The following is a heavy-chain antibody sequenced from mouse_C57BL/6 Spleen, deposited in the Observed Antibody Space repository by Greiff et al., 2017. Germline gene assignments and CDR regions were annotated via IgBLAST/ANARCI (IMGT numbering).Heavy chain of an antibody. CDR2: IDPSDSYT. D-gene: IGHD2-2*01. J-gene: IGHJ2*01. Sequence: VQLQQSGAELVRPGTSVKLSCKASGYTFTSYWMHWVKQRPGQGLEWIGVIDPSDSYTNYNQKFKGKATLTVDTSSSTAYMQLSSLTSEDSAVYYCAREVTTSYYFDYWGQGTTLTVSS. CDR1: GYTFTSYW. CDR3: AREVTTSYYFDY. V-gene: IGHV1-59*01.